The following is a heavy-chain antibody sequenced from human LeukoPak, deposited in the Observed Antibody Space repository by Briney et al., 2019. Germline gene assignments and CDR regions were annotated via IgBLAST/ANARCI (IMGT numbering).Heavy chain of an antibody. CDR3: ARDQNQNYDFWSGYPYDNWFDP. CDR2: IIPIFGTA. CDR1: GGTFSSYA. J-gene: IGHJ5*02. D-gene: IGHD3-3*01. V-gene: IGHV1-69*13. Sequence: ASVKVSCKASGGTFSSYAISWVRQAPGQGLEWMGGIIPIFGTANYAQKFQGRVTITADESTSTAYMELSRLRSDDTAVYYCARDQNQNYDFWSGYPYDNWFDPWGQGTLVTVSS.